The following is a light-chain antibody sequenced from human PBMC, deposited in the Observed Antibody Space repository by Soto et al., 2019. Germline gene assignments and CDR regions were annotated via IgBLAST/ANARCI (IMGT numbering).Light chain of an antibody. Sequence: QSALTQPASVSGSPGQSITISCTGSSSDVGGYNFVSWYQHHPGKAPKLMIYEVSNRPSGVSNRFSGSKSGNTASLTTSGLQAEDEDDFYCGSYTSSSPLVVFGGGTKLTVL. CDR1: SSDVGGYNF. CDR2: EVS. V-gene: IGLV2-14*01. CDR3: GSYTSSSPLVV. J-gene: IGLJ2*01.